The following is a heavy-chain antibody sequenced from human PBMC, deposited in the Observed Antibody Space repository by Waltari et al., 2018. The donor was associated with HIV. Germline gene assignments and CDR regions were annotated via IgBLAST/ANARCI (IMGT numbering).Heavy chain of an antibody. CDR1: GFTFSSYG. D-gene: IGHD2-15*01. V-gene: IGHV3-33*01. J-gene: IGHJ6*02. Sequence: QVQLVESGGGVVQPGRSLRLSCAVSGFTFSSYGMHWVRQAPGKGLEWLAVILYDGTNKYYADSVKGRFTISRDNSKNTLYLQRNSLIAEDTAVYYCARDRSEGGGYYYYGLDVWGQGTTVTVSS. CDR3: ARDRSEGGGYYYYGLDV. CDR2: ILYDGTNK.